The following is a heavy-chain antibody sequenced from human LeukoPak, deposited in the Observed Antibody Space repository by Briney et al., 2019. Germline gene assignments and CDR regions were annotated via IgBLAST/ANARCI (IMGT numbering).Heavy chain of an antibody. Sequence: SETLSLTCTVSGGSISSSSYYWGWIRQPPGKGLEWIGSIYYSGSTYYNPSLKSRVTISVDTSKNQFSLKLSSVTAADTAVYYCAKDLFSSWSKYYFDYWGQGTLVTVSS. D-gene: IGHD6-13*01. CDR2: IYYSGST. J-gene: IGHJ4*02. CDR3: AKDLFSSWSKYYFDY. V-gene: IGHV4-39*02. CDR1: GGSISSSSYY.